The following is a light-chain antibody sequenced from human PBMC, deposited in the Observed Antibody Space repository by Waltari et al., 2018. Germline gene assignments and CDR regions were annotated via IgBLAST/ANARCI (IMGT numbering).Light chain of an antibody. CDR3: SSFTSSSSFD. J-gene: IGLJ1*01. V-gene: IGLV2-14*03. CDR1: IRDVGGYKY. Sequence: QSALTQPAPGSGSPGQSINISCTGTIRDVGGYKYVSWYQQHPGDVPRLLIYDVVKRPSGVSSRFSGSKSDNTARLTISGLQAADEAHYYCSSFTSSSSFDFGSGTKVTV. CDR2: DVV.